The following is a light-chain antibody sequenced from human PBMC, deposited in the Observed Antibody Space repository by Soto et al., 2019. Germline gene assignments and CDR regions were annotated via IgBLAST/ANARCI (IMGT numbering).Light chain of an antibody. CDR2: EVN. V-gene: IGLV2-8*01. CDR1: SSDVGGYNY. J-gene: IGLJ1*01. Sequence: QSALTQPPSASGSPGQSVAISCTGTSSDVGGYNYVSWYQQHPGKAPKLMIYEVNKRPSGVPDRFSGSKSGNTASLTVSGLQAEDEADYYCNSYADSNTYLFGPGTKLTVL. CDR3: NSYADSNTYL.